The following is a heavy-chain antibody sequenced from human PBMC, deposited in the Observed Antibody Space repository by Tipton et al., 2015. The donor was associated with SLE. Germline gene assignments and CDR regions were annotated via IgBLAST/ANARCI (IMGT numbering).Heavy chain of an antibody. J-gene: IGHJ3*02. CDR2: TYYSGST. CDR1: GGSISSYY. D-gene: IGHD6-13*01. CDR3: AREPGQGIHDAFDI. V-gene: IGHV4-59*01. Sequence: TLSLTCIVSGGSISSYYWSWIRQPPGKGLEWFGYTYYSGSTHYNPSLKSRVTISVDTSKSQFSLKLSSVTAADTAVYYCAREPGQGIHDAFDIWGQGTMVTVSS.